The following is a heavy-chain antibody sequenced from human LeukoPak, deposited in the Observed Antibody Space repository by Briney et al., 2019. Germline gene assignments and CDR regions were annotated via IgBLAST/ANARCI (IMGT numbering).Heavy chain of an antibody. CDR2: INHSGST. J-gene: IGHJ4*02. CDR1: GYSISSGYY. CDR3: ARTAQYYYDSSGKSHFVFDY. V-gene: IGHV4-38-2*02. Sequence: NPSETLSLTCTVSGYSISSGYYWGWIRQPPGKGLEWIGEINHSGSTNYNPSLKSRVTISVDTSKNQFSLKLSSVTAADTAVYYCARTAQYYYDSSGKSHFVFDYWGQGTLVTVSS. D-gene: IGHD3-22*01.